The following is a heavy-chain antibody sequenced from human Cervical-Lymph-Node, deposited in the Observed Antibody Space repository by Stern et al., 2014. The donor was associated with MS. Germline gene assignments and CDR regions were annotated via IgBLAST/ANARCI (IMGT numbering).Heavy chain of an antibody. Sequence: VHLVESGGGVVQPGRSLRLSCAASGFTFSSYGMHWVRQAPGKGLEWVAVIWYDGSNKYYAASVKGRFTISRDNSKNTLYLQMNSLRAEDTAVYYCARDCKLRYYYYGMDVWGQGTTVTVSS. D-gene: IGHD1-26*01. CDR2: IWYDGSNK. V-gene: IGHV3-33*01. J-gene: IGHJ6*02. CDR1: GFTFSSYG. CDR3: ARDCKLRYYYYGMDV.